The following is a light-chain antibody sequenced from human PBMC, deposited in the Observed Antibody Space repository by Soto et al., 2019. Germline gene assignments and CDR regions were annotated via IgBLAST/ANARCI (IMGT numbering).Light chain of an antibody. V-gene: IGKV1-27*01. CDR2: GAA. J-gene: IGKJ1*01. CDR3: LNYNRAPWR. CDR1: EDISNY. Sequence: DIQMTQSPSSLSASVGDRVTITCRASEDISNYLAWYQQKPGKVPKILIYGAATLQYGVPSRFSGSGSGTDFTLIIRSLQIDVVATYYCLNYNRAPWRFGQGTKVEI.